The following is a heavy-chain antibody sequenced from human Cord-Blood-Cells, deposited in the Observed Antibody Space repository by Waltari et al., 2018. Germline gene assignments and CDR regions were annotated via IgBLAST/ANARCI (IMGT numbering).Heavy chain of an antibody. Sequence: EVQLVESGGGLVQPGGSLRLSCAASGFTFSSYEMNWVRQAPGKGLEWVSYISSSGSTIYYADSVKGRFTISRDNAKNSLYLQMNSLRAEDTAVYYCARDLGVFVLRYSIYYYYGMDVWGQGTTVTVSS. D-gene: IGHD3-9*01. CDR1: GFTFSSYE. CDR3: ARDLGVFVLRYSIYYYYGMDV. V-gene: IGHV3-48*03. J-gene: IGHJ6*02. CDR2: ISSSGSTI.